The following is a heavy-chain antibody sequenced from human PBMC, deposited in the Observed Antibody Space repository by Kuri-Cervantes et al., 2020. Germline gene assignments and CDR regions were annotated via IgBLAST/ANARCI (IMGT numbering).Heavy chain of an antibody. V-gene: IGHV1-46*01. Sequence: ASVKVSCKASGYTFTAYYIHWVRQAPGQGLEWMGIINPSGGSTSYAQKFQGRVTMTRDTSTSTVYMELSSLRSEDTAVYYCARDSWAGTGDYWGQGTLVTVSS. CDR3: ARDSWAGTGDY. CDR1: GYTFTAYY. D-gene: IGHD6-19*01. J-gene: IGHJ4*02. CDR2: INPSGGST.